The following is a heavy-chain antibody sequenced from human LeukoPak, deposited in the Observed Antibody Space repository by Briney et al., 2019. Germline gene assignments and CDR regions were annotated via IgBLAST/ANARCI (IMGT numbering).Heavy chain of an antibody. D-gene: IGHD2-2*01. Sequence: GGSLRLSCAASGFTFSNYAMSWVRQAPGEGLEWVSAINGTGGSTYYADSVKGRFTISRDNSKNTLYLQMNSLRAEDTAVYYCARWRFQLLDYWGQGTLVTVSS. V-gene: IGHV3-23*01. J-gene: IGHJ4*02. CDR2: INGTGGST. CDR1: GFTFSNYA. CDR3: ARWRFQLLDY.